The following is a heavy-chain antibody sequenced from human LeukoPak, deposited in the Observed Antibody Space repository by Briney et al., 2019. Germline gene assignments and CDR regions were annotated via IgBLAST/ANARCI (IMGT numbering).Heavy chain of an antibody. Sequence: SETLSLTCTVSGGSISSFYWSWIRQPAGKGLEWIGRIYTSGSTNYNPSLKSRVTISVDTSRNQFSLKLSSVTAADTAVYYCARGLWFGDENPPYFDYWGQGILVTVSS. J-gene: IGHJ4*02. V-gene: IGHV4-4*07. CDR1: GGSISSFY. D-gene: IGHD3-10*01. CDR2: IYTSGST. CDR3: ARGLWFGDENPPYFDY.